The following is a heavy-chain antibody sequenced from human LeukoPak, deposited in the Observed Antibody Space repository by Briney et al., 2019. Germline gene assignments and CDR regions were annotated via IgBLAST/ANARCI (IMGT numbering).Heavy chain of an antibody. CDR2: IRGGGAVT. CDR3: AKDQGQAVVPRRFDN. Sequence: GGSLRLSCAASGFTFNNYAMNWVRQAPGKGLQWIAYIRGGGAVTRYSDSVKGRFTISRDNSKNMLYLQMNSLRADDTATYYCAKDQGQAVVPRRFDNWGQGTLVTVSS. J-gene: IGHJ4*02. CDR1: GFTFNNYA. D-gene: IGHD2-2*01. V-gene: IGHV3-23*01.